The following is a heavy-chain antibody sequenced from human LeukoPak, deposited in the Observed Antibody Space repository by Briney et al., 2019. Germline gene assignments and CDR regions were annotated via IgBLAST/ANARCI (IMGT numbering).Heavy chain of an antibody. CDR2: ISSSSSYI. D-gene: IGHD2-15*01. Sequence: GGSLRLSCAASGFTFSSYSMNWVRQAPGKGLEWVSSISSSSSYIYYADSEKGRFTISRDNAKNSLYLQMNSLRAEDTAVYYCARDRFLGYCSGGSCNLRDYYYYGMDVWGKGTTVTVSS. CDR1: GFTFSSYS. CDR3: ARDRFLGYCSGGSCNLRDYYYYGMDV. V-gene: IGHV3-21*01. J-gene: IGHJ6*04.